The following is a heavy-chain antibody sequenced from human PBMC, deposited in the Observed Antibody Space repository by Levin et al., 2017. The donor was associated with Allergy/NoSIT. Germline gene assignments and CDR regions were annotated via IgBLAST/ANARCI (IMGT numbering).Heavy chain of an antibody. D-gene: IGHD6-13*01. CDR1: GFTFSSYS. V-gene: IGHV3-21*01. CDR3: ARVVAAAGIFYYYGMDV. CDR2: ISSSSSYI. Sequence: GESLKISCAASGFTFSSYSMNWVRQAPGKGLEWVSSISSSSSYIYYADSVKGRFTISRDNAKNSLYLQMNSLRAEDTAVYYCARVVAAAGIFYYYGMDVWGQGTTVTVSS. J-gene: IGHJ6*02.